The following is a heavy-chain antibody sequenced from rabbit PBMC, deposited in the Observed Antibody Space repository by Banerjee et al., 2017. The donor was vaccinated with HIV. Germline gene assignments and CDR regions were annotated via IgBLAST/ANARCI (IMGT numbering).Heavy chain of an antibody. Sequence: QEQLEESGGDLVKPEGSLTLTCTASGFSFTNKYVMCWVRQAPGKGLEWIACINSSSGSTVYATWAKGRFTISRTSSTTVALQMTSLTAADTATYFCARAWAGSNDYSSLFNLWGPGTLVTVS. V-gene: IGHV1S45*01. J-gene: IGHJ4*01. CDR3: ARAWAGSNDYSSLFNL. D-gene: IGHD8-1*01. CDR2: INSSSGST. CDR1: GFSFTNKYV.